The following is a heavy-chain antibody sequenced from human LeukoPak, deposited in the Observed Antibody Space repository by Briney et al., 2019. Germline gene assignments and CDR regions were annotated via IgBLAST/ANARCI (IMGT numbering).Heavy chain of an antibody. CDR3: AREGDSSGYYSEGLFDY. D-gene: IGHD3-22*01. J-gene: IGHJ4*02. V-gene: IGHV4-4*07. CDR2: IYTSGST. CDR1: GGSISSYY. Sequence: SETLSLTCTVSGGSISSYYWSWIRQPAGKGLEWIGRIYTSGSTNYNPSLKSRVTISVDTSKNQFSLKLSSVTAADTAVYYCAREGDSSGYYSEGLFDYWGQGTLVTVSS.